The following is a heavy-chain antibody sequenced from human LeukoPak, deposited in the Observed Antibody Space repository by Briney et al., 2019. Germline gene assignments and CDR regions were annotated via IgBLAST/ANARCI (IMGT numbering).Heavy chain of an antibody. CDR1: EFTFTTYG. CDR3: ARDWKTNSFDY. D-gene: IGHD1-1*01. CDR2: IYYDGSNI. Sequence: GGSLRLSCAASEFTFTTYGMHWVRQAPGKGLEWVAFIYYDGSNIYYTDYVKGRFTISRDISKNTLYLQMDSLRAEDTAIYYCARDWKTNSFDYWGQGTLVTVSS. V-gene: IGHV3-33*01. J-gene: IGHJ4*02.